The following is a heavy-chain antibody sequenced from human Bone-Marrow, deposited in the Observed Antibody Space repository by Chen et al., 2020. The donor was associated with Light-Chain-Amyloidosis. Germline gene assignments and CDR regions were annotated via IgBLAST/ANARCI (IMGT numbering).Heavy chain of an antibody. CDR3: AGGGRGSYRAFDY. CDR2: VNHGGST. J-gene: IGHJ4*02. V-gene: IGHV4-34*02. CDR1: GGSFSGHY. Sequence: QVQLQQWGAGLLKPLETLSLTCVVSGGSFSGHYWSWIRQTPGKGLEWIGEVNHGGSTNYNPSLKSRVTISIDTAKSHFSLNLSSVTAADTATYYCAGGGRGSYRAFDYWGQGTLVTVSS. D-gene: IGHD3-16*02.